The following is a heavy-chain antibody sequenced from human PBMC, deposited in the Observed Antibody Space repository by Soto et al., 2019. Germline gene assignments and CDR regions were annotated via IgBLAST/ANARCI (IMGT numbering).Heavy chain of an antibody. CDR1: GFTFSSYG. V-gene: IGHV3-30*18. J-gene: IGHJ4*02. CDR3: AKDEHRSGYFDY. CDR2: ISYDGSNK. Sequence: GGSLRLSCAASGFTFSSYGMHWVRQAPGKGLEWVAVISYDGSNKYYADSVKGRFTISRDNSKNTLYLQMNSLRAEDTAVYYCAKDEHRSGYFDYWGQGTLVTVSS. D-gene: IGHD3-10*01.